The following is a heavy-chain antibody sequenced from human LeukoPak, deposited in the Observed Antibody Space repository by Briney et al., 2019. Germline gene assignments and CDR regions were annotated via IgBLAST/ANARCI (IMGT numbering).Heavy chain of an antibody. Sequence: PGGSLRLSCAASGFTFSNPAMSWVRQAPGKGLEWVSTLSGSGITTYYADSVKGRFTISRDNSKNTLYLQMNSLRAEDTAVYYCAKGIYSSGWSYFDYWGHGTLVTASS. CDR2: LSGSGITT. D-gene: IGHD6-19*01. V-gene: IGHV3-23*01. CDR1: GFTFSNPA. CDR3: AKGIYSSGWSYFDY. J-gene: IGHJ4*01.